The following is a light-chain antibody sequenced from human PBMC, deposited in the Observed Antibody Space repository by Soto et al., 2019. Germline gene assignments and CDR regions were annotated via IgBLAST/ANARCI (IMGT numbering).Light chain of an antibody. Sequence: AIRMTQSPSSFSASTGDRVTITCRASQGISSYLAWYQQKPGKGPKLLIYAASTLQSGVPSRFSGSGSGTDFTLTISCLQSEDFATYYCQQYYSTPITFGQGTRLEIK. CDR3: QQYYSTPIT. CDR2: AAS. J-gene: IGKJ5*01. V-gene: IGKV1-8*01. CDR1: QGISSY.